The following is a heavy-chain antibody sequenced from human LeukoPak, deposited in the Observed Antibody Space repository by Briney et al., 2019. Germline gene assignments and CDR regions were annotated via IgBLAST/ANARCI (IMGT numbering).Heavy chain of an antibody. J-gene: IGHJ4*02. V-gene: IGHV3-30*03. Sequence: GGSLRLSCAASGFTFSSYSMNWVRQAPGKGLEWVAVISYDGSNKYYADSVKGRFTISRDNSKNTLYLQMNSLRAEDTAVYYCARAVGYCSSTSCHTGYFDYWGQGTLVTVSS. CDR3: ARAVGYCSSTSCHTGYFDY. CDR2: ISYDGSNK. CDR1: GFTFSSYS. D-gene: IGHD2-2*02.